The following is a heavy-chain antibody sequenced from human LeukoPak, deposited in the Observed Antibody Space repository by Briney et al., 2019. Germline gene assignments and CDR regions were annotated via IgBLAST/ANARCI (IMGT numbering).Heavy chain of an antibody. V-gene: IGHV1-18*04. D-gene: IGHD3-9*01. CDR2: ISAYNGNT. CDR3: ARGGYLTGYYRPYFDD. Sequence: ASVKVSCKASGYTFTGYYMHWVRQAPGQGLEWMGWISAYNGNTNYAQKLQGRVTMTTDTSTSTAYMELRSLRSDDTAVYYCARGGYLTGYYRPYFDDWGQGTLVTVSS. CDR1: GYTFTGYY. J-gene: IGHJ4*02.